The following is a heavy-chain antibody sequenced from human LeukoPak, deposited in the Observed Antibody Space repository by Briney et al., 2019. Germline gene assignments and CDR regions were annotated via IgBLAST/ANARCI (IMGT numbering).Heavy chain of an antibody. CDR2: ISYDGSNK. Sequence: PGRSLRLSCAASGFTFSSYGVHWVRQAPGKGLEWVAVISYDGSNKYYADSVKGRFTISRDNSKNTLYLQMNSLRAEDTAVYYCAKGSSGWDFDYWGQGTLVTVSS. D-gene: IGHD6-19*01. CDR1: GFTFSSYG. CDR3: AKGSSGWDFDY. J-gene: IGHJ4*02. V-gene: IGHV3-30*18.